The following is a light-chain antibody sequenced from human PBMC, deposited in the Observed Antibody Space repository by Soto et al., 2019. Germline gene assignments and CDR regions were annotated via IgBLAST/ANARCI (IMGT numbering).Light chain of an antibody. J-gene: IGKJ3*01. CDR3: QQYYTFPPT. CDR1: QAISNW. CDR2: AVS. Sequence: DIQMTQSPSSLSASLGDRVTITCRASQAISNWLAWYQQKPATAPKSLIYAVSGLQDGVPSRFSGNGSGTDFTLTINSLQPEDFATYYCQQYYTFPPTFGPGTKVDIK. V-gene: IGKV1D-16*01.